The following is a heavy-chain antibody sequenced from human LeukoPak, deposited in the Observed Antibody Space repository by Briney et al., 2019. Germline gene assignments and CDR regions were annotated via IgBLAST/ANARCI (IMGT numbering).Heavy chain of an antibody. V-gene: IGHV3-30*18. D-gene: IGHD6-19*01. CDR2: ISYDGSNK. J-gene: IGHJ6*02. Sequence: GSLRLSCAASGFTFSSYGMHWVRQAPGKGLEWVAVISYDGSNKYYADSVKGRFTISRDNSKNTLYLQMNSLRAEDTAVYYCAKEYSSGWVPYYYYGMDVWGQGTTVTVSS. CDR3: AKEYSSGWVPYYYYGMDV. CDR1: GFTFSSYG.